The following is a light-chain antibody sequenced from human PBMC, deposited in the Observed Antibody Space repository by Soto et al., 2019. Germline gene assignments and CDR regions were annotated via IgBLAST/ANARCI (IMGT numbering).Light chain of an antibody. CDR1: QDIRNN. V-gene: IGKV1-16*01. Sequence: DIQMTQSPSSLSASVGDRVTITCQASQDIRNNFAWFQQKPGKAPKSLIYDASTLQNEVPSRFSGSGSGTDFTLTISSLQPADFATYYCQQYNSYPYTFGQGTKLEIK. J-gene: IGKJ2*01. CDR2: DAS. CDR3: QQYNSYPYT.